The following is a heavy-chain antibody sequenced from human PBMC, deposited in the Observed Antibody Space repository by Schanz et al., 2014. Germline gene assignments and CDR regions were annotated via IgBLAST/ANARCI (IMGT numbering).Heavy chain of an antibody. V-gene: IGHV4-4*02. Sequence: QVQLQESGPRLVKPWGTLSLTCAVSGDSITSANWWNWVRQSPGKGLEWIGEIHHGGNTNYNPSLKRRFSISVDKSENQLSLNMNSVTAADTAVYYCARDREVDSSWAFDIWGQGTMVTVSS. CDR3: ARDREVDSSWAFDI. D-gene: IGHD2-15*01. CDR2: IHHGGNT. J-gene: IGHJ3*02. CDR1: GDSITSANW.